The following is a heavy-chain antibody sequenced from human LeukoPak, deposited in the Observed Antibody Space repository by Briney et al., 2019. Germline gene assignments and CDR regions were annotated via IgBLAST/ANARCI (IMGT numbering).Heavy chain of an antibody. J-gene: IGHJ4*02. CDR3: AKSVAARPFDY. CDR2: SYSNGVT. CDR1: GFTVSSNY. V-gene: IGHV3-53*01. D-gene: IGHD6-6*01. Sequence: GGSLRLSCAASGFTVSSNYIIWVRQVPGKGLEWVSVSYSNGVTNYADSVKGRFTISRDNSKNTLYLQMNSLRAEDTAVYYCAKSVAARPFDYWGQGTLVTVSS.